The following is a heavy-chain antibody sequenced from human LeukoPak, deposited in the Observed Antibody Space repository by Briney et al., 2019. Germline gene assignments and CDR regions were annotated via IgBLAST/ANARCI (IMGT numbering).Heavy chain of an antibody. V-gene: IGHV3-23*01. CDR3: AKRQGGDYGYFDG. CDR2: IGAGGTFT. CDR1: GFTFSSYA. D-gene: IGHD4-17*01. J-gene: IGHJ4*02. Sequence: GGSLRLSCTASGFTFSSYAMNWVRQAPGKGLEWVSGIGAGGTFTYYADSVKGRFTIFRDNSRNTLYLQMNSLRADDTAVYYCAKRQGGDYGYFDGWGQGTLVTVSS.